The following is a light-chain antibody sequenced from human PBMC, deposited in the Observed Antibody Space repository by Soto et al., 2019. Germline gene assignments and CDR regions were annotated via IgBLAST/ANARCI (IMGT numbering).Light chain of an antibody. Sequence: DIQMTQSPSSLSASVGDRVTITCRASQSISSYLNWYQQKPGKAPKLLIYAASSLQSGVPSRFSGSGSGTDLTRTIISLQPEDFATYYCQQSYSTPWTFGQGPKVEIK. CDR3: QQSYSTPWT. CDR1: QSISSY. CDR2: AAS. J-gene: IGKJ1*01. V-gene: IGKV1-39*01.